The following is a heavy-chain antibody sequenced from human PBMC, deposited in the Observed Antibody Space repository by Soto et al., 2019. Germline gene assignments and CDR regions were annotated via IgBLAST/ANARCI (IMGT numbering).Heavy chain of an antibody. CDR3: TRDMIYGSERSYYYYAMDV. D-gene: IGHD3-10*01. Sequence: SETLSLTCAVSGGSISSSNWWNWVRQPPGKGLEWIGEIYHSGSTSYNPSLMSRLTISVDRSKNQLSLKLRSVTAADTAVYYCTRDMIYGSERSYYYYAMDVWGRGTTVTVSS. CDR1: GGSISSSNW. J-gene: IGHJ6*02. CDR2: IYHSGST. V-gene: IGHV4-4*02.